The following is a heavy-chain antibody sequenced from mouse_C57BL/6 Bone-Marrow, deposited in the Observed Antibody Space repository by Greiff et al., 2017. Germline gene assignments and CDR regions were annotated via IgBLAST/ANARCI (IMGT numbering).Heavy chain of an antibody. D-gene: IGHD2-2*01. J-gene: IGHJ1*03. V-gene: IGHV1-55*01. CDR1: GYTFTSYW. CDR2: IYPGSGST. CDR3: ARCYYGYRWYFDV. Sequence: QVQLQQPGAELVKPGASVKMSCKASGYTFTSYWITWVKQRPGLGLEWIGDIYPGSGSTNYNEKFKSKATLTVDTSSSTAYMQLRSLTSEDSAVYYCARCYYGYRWYFDVWGTGTTVTVSS.